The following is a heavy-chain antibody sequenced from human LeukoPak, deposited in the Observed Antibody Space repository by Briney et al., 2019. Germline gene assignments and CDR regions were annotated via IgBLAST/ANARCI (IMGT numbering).Heavy chain of an antibody. J-gene: IGHJ4*02. CDR3: ARQDPGIAVAN. CDR1: GGSISSSSYY. CDR2: LYYSGST. D-gene: IGHD6-19*01. V-gene: IGHV4-39*01. Sequence: SETLSLTCTVSGGSISSSSYYWGWIRQPPGKGLEWIGNLYYSGSTYYNPSLKSRVTLSGDTSKNQVSLRLTSVTAADTAVYYCARQDPGIAVANWGQGTLVTVSS.